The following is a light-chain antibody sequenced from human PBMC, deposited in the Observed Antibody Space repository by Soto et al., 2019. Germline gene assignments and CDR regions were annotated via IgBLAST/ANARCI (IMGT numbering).Light chain of an antibody. CDR2: DNH. Sequence: QSVLTQPPSVSAVPGQKVTISCSGSASNIGNHYVSWYQQLPGAAPKLLIYDNHRRPSGIPDRFSGSKSGTSATLVITGLETADEADYYCGSWDRSLNTGEFGGGTKLTVL. CDR3: GSWDRSLNTGE. CDR1: ASNIGNHY. J-gene: IGLJ3*02. V-gene: IGLV1-51*01.